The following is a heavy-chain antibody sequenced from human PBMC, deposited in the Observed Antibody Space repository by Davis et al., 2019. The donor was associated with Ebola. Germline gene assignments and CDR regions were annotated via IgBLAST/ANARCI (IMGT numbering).Heavy chain of an antibody. Sequence: GESLKISCAASGFTFSSYAMSWVRQAPGKGLEWVSAISGSGGSTYYADSVRGRFTISRDNSKNTLYLQMNDLRAEDTAVYYCARELSAFSGYYVWGQGTLVTVSS. V-gene: IGHV3-23*01. CDR2: ISGSGGST. CDR1: GFTFSSYA. D-gene: IGHD3-22*01. J-gene: IGHJ4*02. CDR3: ARELSAFSGYYV.